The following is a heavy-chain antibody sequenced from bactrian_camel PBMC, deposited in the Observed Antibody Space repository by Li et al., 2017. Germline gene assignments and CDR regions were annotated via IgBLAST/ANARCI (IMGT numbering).Heavy chain of an antibody. CDR3: ATTNNWCFGY. CDR1: SYMWSSNC. D-gene: IGHD7*01. Sequence: HVQLVESGGGSVQAGESLSLSCTASSYMWSSNCMGWYRLAPGKAREGVAGIGTNGVATTTDSVKGRFTISRDSAETTLFLEMNSLESEDTALYYCATTNNWCFGYWGQGTQVTVS. J-gene: IGHJ6*01. CDR2: IGTNGVAT. V-gene: IGHV3S54*01.